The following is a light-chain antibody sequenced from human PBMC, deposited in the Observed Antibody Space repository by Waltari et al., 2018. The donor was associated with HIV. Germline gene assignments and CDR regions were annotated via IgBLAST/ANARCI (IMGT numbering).Light chain of an antibody. CDR3: SSFVNGGTYV. CDR2: DVN. CDR1: NNDIGSHDY. V-gene: IGLV2-23*02. Sequence: QSALTQPASVSGSPGQSVTIFCTGTNNDIGSHDYVSWYRVVPDKAPKLLIFDVNRRPSDISHRFSGSKSGYTASLMIFGLQPEDEADYVCSSFVNGGTYVFGSGTKV. J-gene: IGLJ1*01.